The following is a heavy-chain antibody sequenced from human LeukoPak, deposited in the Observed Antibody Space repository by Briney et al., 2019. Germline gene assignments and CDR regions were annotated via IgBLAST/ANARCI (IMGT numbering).Heavy chain of an antibody. CDR1: GGSISSSSYY. Sequence: PSETLSLTCTVSGGSISSSSYYWSWIRQPPGKGLEWIGYIYYSGSTKYNPSLKSRVTISVDTSKKQFSLKLSSVTAADTAVYYCARSSGLIVPTGFDYWGQGTLVTVSS. D-gene: IGHD2-8*01. CDR3: ARSSGLIVPTGFDY. CDR2: IYYSGST. J-gene: IGHJ4*02. V-gene: IGHV4-61*01.